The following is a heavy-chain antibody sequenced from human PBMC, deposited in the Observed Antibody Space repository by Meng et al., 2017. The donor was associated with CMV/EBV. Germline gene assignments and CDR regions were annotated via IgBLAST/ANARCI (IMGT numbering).Heavy chain of an antibody. Sequence: LRLSCTVSGYSISSGYYWGWIRQPPGKGLEWIGSIYHSGSTYYNPSLKSRVTISVDTSKNQFSLKLSSVTAADTAVYYCAREWGGIVVVPAAMGIDYWGQGTLVTVSS. CDR3: AREWGGIVVVPAAMGIDY. CDR1: GYSISSGYY. CDR2: IYHSGST. V-gene: IGHV4-38-2*02. D-gene: IGHD2-2*01. J-gene: IGHJ4*02.